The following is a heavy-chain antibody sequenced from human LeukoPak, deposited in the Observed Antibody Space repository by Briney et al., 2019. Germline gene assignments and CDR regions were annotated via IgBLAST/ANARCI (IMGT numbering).Heavy chain of an antibody. V-gene: IGHV6-1*01. Sequence: SQTLSLTCAISGXSVSSNSAAWNWFRQSPSRGLEWLGRTYYRAKWYNDYAVSVKARITINPDTSKNQFSLQLNSVTPEDTAVYYCTRGITTSRAFDIWGQGTMVTVSS. CDR3: TRGITTSRAFDI. CDR2: TYYRAKWYN. J-gene: IGHJ3*02. D-gene: IGHD1-14*01. CDR1: GXSVSSNSAA.